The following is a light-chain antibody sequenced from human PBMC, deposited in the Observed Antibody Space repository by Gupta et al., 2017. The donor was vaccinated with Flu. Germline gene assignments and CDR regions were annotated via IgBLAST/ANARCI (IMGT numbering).Light chain of an antibody. CDR3: QQRGSWPPRIT. CDR2: HAS. V-gene: IGKV3-11*01. Sequence: EIWVTTSPATLSLSPGERATLSCRASQSIGDYLAWYQQKPGQAPRLLIYHASNRATGIPARFSGSGSGTDFTLTISSVEPDDFAVYYCQQRGSWPPRITFGPGTKVDVK. CDR1: QSIGDY. J-gene: IGKJ3*01.